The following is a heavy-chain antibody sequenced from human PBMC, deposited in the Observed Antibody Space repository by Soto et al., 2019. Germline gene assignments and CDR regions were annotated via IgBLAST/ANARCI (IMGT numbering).Heavy chain of an antibody. CDR3: TTEGLGFGELWYYYYGMDV. J-gene: IGHJ6*02. V-gene: IGHV3-15*01. D-gene: IGHD3-10*01. CDR1: GFTFSNAW. CDR2: IKSKTDGGTT. Sequence: EVQLVESGGGLVKPGGSLRLSCAASGFTFSNAWMSWVRQAPGKGLEWVGRIKSKTDGGTTDYAAPVKGRFTISRDDSKNTLYLQMNSLKTEDTAVYYCTTEGLGFGELWYYYYGMDVWGQGTTVTVSS.